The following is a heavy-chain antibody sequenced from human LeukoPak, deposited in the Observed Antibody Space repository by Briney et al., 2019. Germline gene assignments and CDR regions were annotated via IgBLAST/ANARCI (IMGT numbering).Heavy chain of an antibody. J-gene: IGHJ4*02. CDR2: ISYDGSNK. CDR1: GFPFSSYG. D-gene: IGHD6-6*01. V-gene: IGHV3-30*19. CDR3: ASGRAARPGYFDY. Sequence: GGSLRLSCVASGFPFSSYGMHWVRQAPGKGLEWVAVISYDGSNKYYADSVKGRFTISRDNSKNTLYLQMNSLRAEDTAVYYCASGRAARPGYFDYWGQGTLVTVSS.